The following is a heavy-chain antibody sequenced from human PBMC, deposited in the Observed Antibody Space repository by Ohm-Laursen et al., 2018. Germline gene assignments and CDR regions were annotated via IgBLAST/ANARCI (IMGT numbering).Heavy chain of an antibody. D-gene: IGHD2-2*02. Sequence: GSLRLSCSASGFTFRWYAMSWVRQAPGKGLEWVSALSGSGDTTDYADSVEGRFTISRDNSQNMLYLQMNSLRVEDTAIYYCAKGFSLSCYTGCDCWGQGTLVTVSS. V-gene: IGHV3-23*01. CDR3: AKGFSLSCYTGCDC. CDR2: LSGSGDTT. CDR1: GFTFRWYA. J-gene: IGHJ4*02.